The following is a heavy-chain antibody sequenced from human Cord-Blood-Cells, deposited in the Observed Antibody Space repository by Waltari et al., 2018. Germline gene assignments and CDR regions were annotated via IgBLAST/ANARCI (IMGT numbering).Heavy chain of an antibody. CDR3: VIVVPAGYFDY. D-gene: IGHD2-2*01. Sequence: QVQLQQWGAGLLQPSETLSLTCAVYGGSFSGSYWSWIRQPPGKGLEWIGEINHSGSTNYNPSLKSRVTISVDTSKNQFSLKLSAVTAADTAVYYCVIVVPAGYFDYWGQGTLVTVSS. J-gene: IGHJ4*02. CDR1: GGSFSGSY. CDR2: INHSGST. V-gene: IGHV4-34*01.